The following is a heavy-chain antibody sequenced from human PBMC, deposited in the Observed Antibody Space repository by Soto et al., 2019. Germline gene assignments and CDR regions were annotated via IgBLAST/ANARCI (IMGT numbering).Heavy chain of an antibody. D-gene: IGHD4-17*01. Sequence: QVQLVESGGGLVKPGGSLRLSCAASGFTFSDYYMSWIRQAPGKGLEWVSYISSSSSYTNYADSVKGRFTISRDNAKNSLSLQMNSLRGEDTAVYYCASSTFYGGGGGAEYYYYGMDVWGQGTTVTVSS. CDR3: ASSTFYGGGGGAEYYYYGMDV. V-gene: IGHV3-11*06. J-gene: IGHJ6*02. CDR2: ISSSSSYT. CDR1: GFTFSDYY.